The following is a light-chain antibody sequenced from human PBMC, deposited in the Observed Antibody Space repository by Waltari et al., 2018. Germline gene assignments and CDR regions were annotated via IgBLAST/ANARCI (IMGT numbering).Light chain of an antibody. V-gene: IGKV3-20*01. CDR2: GTS. CDR3: QHYVRLPAT. J-gene: IGKJ1*01. CDR1: QSVSRA. Sequence: EIVLTQSPGTLSLSTGERAPLSCSASQSVSRALAWYQQKPGQAPMLLIYGTSNMATGIPYRFSGSGSGTDFSLTISRLEPEDVAVYFCQHYVRLPATFGQGTKVEIK.